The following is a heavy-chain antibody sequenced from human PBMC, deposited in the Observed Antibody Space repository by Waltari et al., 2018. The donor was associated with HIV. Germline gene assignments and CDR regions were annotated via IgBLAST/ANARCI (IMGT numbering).Heavy chain of an antibody. J-gene: IGHJ4*02. D-gene: IGHD3-22*01. CDR1: GFPFISYG. CDR2: ISYDGSSK. CDR3: AKDREYYDKSGYYKIDY. Sequence: QVQLVESGGGVVQPGRSLRLSCAASGFPFISYGMHCVRQAPGNGLAWVAVISYDGSSKYSADAVKGRFTISRDNSKNTLYLQMNSLRAEDTAVYYCAKDREYYDKSGYYKIDYWGQGTLVTVSS. V-gene: IGHV3-30*18.